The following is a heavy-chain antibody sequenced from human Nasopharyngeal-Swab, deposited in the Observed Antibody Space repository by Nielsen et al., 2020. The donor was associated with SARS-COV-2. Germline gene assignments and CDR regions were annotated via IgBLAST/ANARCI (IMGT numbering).Heavy chain of an antibody. Sequence: SVKVSCKVSGGTFSKYAISWVRQAPGQGLEWMGGIIVNLGMTKYAQKFKDSVIINADESTGIAYMELSSLRSEDTAVYYCATWGIGYGENAHATFDSWGQGTQVTVSS. CDR3: ATWGIGYGENAHATFDS. V-gene: IGHV1-69*10. CDR2: IIVNLGMT. CDR1: GGTFSKYA. J-gene: IGHJ4*02. D-gene: IGHD4-17*01.